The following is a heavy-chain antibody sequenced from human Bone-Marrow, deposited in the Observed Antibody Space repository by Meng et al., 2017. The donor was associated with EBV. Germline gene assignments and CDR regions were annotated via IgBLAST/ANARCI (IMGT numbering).Heavy chain of an antibody. CDR3: ARLDYFDY. CDR1: GYTFTSYA. Sequence: VPLVQSGARVRKPGSSVKVSCKPSGYTFTSYAMHWVRQAPGQRLEWMGWINPGNGNTKYSQKFQGRVTITRDTSASTAYMELSSLRSEDTAVYYCARLDYFDYWGQGTLVTVSS. V-gene: IGHV1-3*01. CDR2: INPGNGNT. J-gene: IGHJ4*02.